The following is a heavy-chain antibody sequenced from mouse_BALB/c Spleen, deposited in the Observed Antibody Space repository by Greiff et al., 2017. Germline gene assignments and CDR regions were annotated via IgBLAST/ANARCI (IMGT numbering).Heavy chain of an antibody. CDR1: GYTFTSYY. CDR2: INPSNGGT. J-gene: IGHJ2*01. V-gene: IGHV1S81*02. CDR3: TRGGNSLDY. Sequence: VKLQESGAELVKPGASVKLSCKASGYTFTSYYMYWVKQRPGQGLEWIGEINPSNGGTNFNEKFKSKATLTVDKSSSTAYMQLSSLTSEDSAVYYCTRGGNSLDYWGQGTTLTVSS. D-gene: IGHD2-1*01.